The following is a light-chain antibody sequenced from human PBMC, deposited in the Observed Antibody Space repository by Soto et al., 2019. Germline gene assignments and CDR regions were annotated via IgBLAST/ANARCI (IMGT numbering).Light chain of an antibody. J-gene: IGLJ1*01. V-gene: IGLV2-14*01. CDR1: SSDVGGYNY. Sequence: QSVLTQPASVSGSPGQSITNSCTGTSSDVGGYNYVSWYQQHPGKAPKLMIYEVSNRPSGVSNRFSGSKSGNTASLTISGLQAEDEADYYCSSYTSSRTRVFGTGTKVTVL. CDR3: SSYTSSRTRV. CDR2: EVS.